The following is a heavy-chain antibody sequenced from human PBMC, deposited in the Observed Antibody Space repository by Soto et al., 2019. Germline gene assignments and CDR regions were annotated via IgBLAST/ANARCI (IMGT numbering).Heavy chain of an antibody. CDR1: GGTFSSYA. J-gene: IGHJ3*02. Sequence: VKVSCKASGGTFSSYAISWVRQAPGQGLEWMGGIIPIFGTANYAQKFQGRVTITADESTSTAYMELSSLRSEDTAVYYCARDSRYYGSGSLAAFDIWGQGTMVTVSS. D-gene: IGHD3-10*01. CDR3: ARDSRYYGSGSLAAFDI. CDR2: IIPIFGTA. V-gene: IGHV1-69*01.